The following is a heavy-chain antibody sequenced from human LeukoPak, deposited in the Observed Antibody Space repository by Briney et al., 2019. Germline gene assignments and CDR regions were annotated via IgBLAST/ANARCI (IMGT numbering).Heavy chain of an antibody. CDR3: AKEAIAYTNSDSWVDY. D-gene: IGHD2-21*01. V-gene: IGHV3-23*01. Sequence: PGGSLRLSCAASGITFSRYAMSWARQAPGKGLEWVSAISGSGGNTYYADSVKGRFTISRDNSKNTLYLQMNSLRAEDTAVYYCAKEAIAYTNSDSWVDYWGQGTLVTVSS. J-gene: IGHJ4*02. CDR2: ISGSGGNT. CDR1: GITFSRYA.